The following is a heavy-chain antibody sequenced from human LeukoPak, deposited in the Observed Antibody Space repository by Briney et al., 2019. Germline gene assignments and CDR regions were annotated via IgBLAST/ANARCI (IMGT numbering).Heavy chain of an antibody. Sequence: AETLSLTCTVSGGSISSYYWSWIRQPPGKGLEWVGYIYYSGSTNYKPSLKSRVTITVDTSKNQFSLKLSSVTAADTAVYYCARAPRYYGSGSYYNYDYWGQGTLVTVSS. CDR3: ARAPRYYGSGSYYNYDY. D-gene: IGHD3-10*01. V-gene: IGHV4-59*01. CDR2: IYYSGST. J-gene: IGHJ4*02. CDR1: GGSISSYY.